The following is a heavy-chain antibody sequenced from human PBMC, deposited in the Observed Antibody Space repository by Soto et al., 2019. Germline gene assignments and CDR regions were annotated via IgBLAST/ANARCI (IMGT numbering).Heavy chain of an antibody. V-gene: IGHV3-7*01. Sequence: GGSLRLSCAASGFTFSSYWMSWVRQAPGKGLEWVANIKQDGSEKYYVDSVKGRFTISRDNAKNSLYLQMNSLRAEDTAVYYCARAIGMVRGVGFYYYYYMDVWGKGTTVTVSS. J-gene: IGHJ6*03. D-gene: IGHD3-10*01. CDR1: GFTFSSYW. CDR2: IKQDGSEK. CDR3: ARAIGMVRGVGFYYYYYMDV.